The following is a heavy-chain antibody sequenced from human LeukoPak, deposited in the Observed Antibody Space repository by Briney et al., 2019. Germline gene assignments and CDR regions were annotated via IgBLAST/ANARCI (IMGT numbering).Heavy chain of an antibody. V-gene: IGHV3-30*18. CDR2: ISYDGSNK. Sequence: GGSLRLSCAASGFTFSSYGMHWVRQAPGKGLEWVAVISYDGSNKYYADSVKGRFTISRDNSKNTLYLQMNSLRAEDTAVYYCAKLRQQLRVDDYWGQGTLVTVSS. CDR1: GFTFSSYG. D-gene: IGHD6-13*01. CDR3: AKLRQQLRVDDY. J-gene: IGHJ4*02.